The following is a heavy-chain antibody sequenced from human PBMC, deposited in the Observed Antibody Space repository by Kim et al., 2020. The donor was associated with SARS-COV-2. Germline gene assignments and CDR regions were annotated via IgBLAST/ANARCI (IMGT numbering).Heavy chain of an antibody. V-gene: IGHV4-59*01. J-gene: IGHJ5*02. CDR3: ARVVSGYSSTWYWFDP. CDR2: IYYSGST. D-gene: IGHD6-19*01. Sequence: SETLSLTCIVSGGSISSYYWSWIRQPPGKGLEWIGYIYYSGSTNYNPSLKSRVTIPVDTSKNQFSLKLRPVITADTAEYYCARVVSGYSSTWYWFDPCG. CDR1: GGSISSYY.